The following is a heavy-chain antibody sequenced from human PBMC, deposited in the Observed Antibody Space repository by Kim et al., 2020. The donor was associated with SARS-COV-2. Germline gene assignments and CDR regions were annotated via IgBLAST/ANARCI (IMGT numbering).Heavy chain of an antibody. CDR3: ARAKGGSYRDAFDI. V-gene: IGHV3-30*04. CDR1: GFTFSSYA. D-gene: IGHD1-26*01. J-gene: IGHJ3*02. Sequence: GGSLRLSCAASGFTFSSYAMHWVRQAPGKGLEWVAVISYDGSNKYYADSVKGRVTISRDNSNNTLYLQMHSLRAEDTAVYYCARAKGGSYRDAFDIWGQGTMVTVSS. CDR2: ISYDGSNK.